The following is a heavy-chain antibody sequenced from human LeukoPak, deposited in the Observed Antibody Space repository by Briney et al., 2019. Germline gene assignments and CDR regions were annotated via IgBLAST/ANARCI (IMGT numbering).Heavy chain of an antibody. D-gene: IGHD5-12*01. J-gene: IGHJ6*03. CDR2: VYYSDST. CDR3: ARDRVATIPENYYYYYMDV. V-gene: IGHV4-59*12. CDR1: GGSISNYF. Sequence: SETLSLTCTVSGGSISNYFWSWIRQPPGKGLECIGYVYYSDSTNYNPSLKSRVTVSVDTSKNQFSLKLSSVTAADTAVYYCARDRVATIPENYYYYYMDVWGKGTTVTISS.